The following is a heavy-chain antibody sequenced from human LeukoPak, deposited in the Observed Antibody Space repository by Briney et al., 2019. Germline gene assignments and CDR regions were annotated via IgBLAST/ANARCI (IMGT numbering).Heavy chain of an antibody. J-gene: IGHJ4*02. CDR1: GIIFSNYW. CDR2: INRDGSST. Sequence: GGSLRLSCAASGIIFSNYWMHWVRQAPGKGLVWVSRINRDGSSTSYADSVKGRFTISRDNSKNTLYLQMNSLRAEDTAVYYCARDSTYFDYWGQETLVTVSS. V-gene: IGHV3-74*01. CDR3: ARDSTYFDY.